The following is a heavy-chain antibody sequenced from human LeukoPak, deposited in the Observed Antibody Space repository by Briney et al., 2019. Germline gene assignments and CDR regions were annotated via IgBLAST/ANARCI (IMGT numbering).Heavy chain of an antibody. V-gene: IGHV6-1*01. CDR2: TYYRSKWYN. D-gene: IGHD3-22*01. Sequence: SQTLSLTCVISVDSISSTSAAWSWIRQSPSRGLEWLGRTYYRSKWYNDYALSVKSRITINPDASTNQFSLQLNSVTPEDTAVYYCAKSSGYYYYYYMDVWGKGTTVTVSS. CDR1: VDSISSTSAA. CDR3: AKSSGYYYYYYMDV. J-gene: IGHJ6*03.